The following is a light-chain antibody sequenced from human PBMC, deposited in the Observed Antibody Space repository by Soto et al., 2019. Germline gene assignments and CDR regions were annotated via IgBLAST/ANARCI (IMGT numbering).Light chain of an antibody. V-gene: IGKV3-15*01. J-gene: IGKJ1*01. CDR3: QQRSNWPRT. CDR1: QSVSTN. CDR2: NAL. Sequence: EIVTTQSPATLSVSPGERATLPCRASQSVSTNLAWYQQKPGQAPRLLIYNALTRATGIPARFSGSGSGTEFTLTISSLQSEDFAVYYCQQRSNWPRTFGQGTKVDIK.